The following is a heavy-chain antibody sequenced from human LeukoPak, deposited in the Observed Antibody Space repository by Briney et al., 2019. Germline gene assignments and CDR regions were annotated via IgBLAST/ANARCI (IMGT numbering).Heavy chain of an antibody. CDR1: GGSISSYY. CDR2: IYYSGST. V-gene: IGHV4-59*01. CDR3: ARDPMTDAFDI. D-gene: IGHD3-22*01. J-gene: IGHJ3*02. Sequence: PETLSLTCTVSGGSISSYYWSWIRQPPGKGLEWIGYIYYSGSTNYNPSLKSRVTISVDTSKNQFSLKLSSVTAADTAVYYCARDPMTDAFDIWGQGTMVTVSS.